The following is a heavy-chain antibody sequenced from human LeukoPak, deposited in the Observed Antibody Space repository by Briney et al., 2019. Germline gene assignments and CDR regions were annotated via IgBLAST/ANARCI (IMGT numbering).Heavy chain of an antibody. CDR3: ARDLSGIVATHFDH. CDR1: GYTFTSYA. D-gene: IGHD5-12*01. V-gene: IGHV7-4-1*02. Sequence: GASVKVSCKASGYTFTSYAMNWVRQAPGQGLEWVGWINTNTGNPTYAQGFTGRFVFSLDTSVSTAYLQISSLKAEDTAVYYCARDLSGIVATHFDHWGQGTLVTVSS. CDR2: INTNTGNP. J-gene: IGHJ4*02.